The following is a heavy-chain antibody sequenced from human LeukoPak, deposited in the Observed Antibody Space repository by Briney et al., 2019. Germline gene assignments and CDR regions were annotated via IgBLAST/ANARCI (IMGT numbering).Heavy chain of an antibody. V-gene: IGHV1-2*04. Sequence: ASVKVSCKASGYTFTGYYMHWVRQAPGQGLEWMGWINPNSGGTNYAQKFQGWVTMTRDTSISTAYMELSRLRSDDTAVYYCARGSPKVEPYYYYGMDVWGKGTTVTVSS. CDR3: ARGSPKVEPYYYYGMDV. CDR2: INPNSGGT. J-gene: IGHJ6*04. D-gene: IGHD1-1*01. CDR1: GYTFTGYY.